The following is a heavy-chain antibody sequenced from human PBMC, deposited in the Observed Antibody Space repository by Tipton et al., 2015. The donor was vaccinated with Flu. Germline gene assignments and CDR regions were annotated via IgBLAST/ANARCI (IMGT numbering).Heavy chain of an antibody. D-gene: IGHD6-19*01. CDR1: GGSISSYY. J-gene: IGHJ4*02. Sequence: TLSLTCTVSGGSISSYYWSWIRQPPGKGLEWIGYIYYSGSTNYNPSLKSRVTISVDTSKNQFSLKLSSVTAAGTAVYYCARRAVAGNYPFDFWGQGTLVTVS. CDR2: IYYSGST. CDR3: ARRAVAGNYPFDF. V-gene: IGHV4-59*01.